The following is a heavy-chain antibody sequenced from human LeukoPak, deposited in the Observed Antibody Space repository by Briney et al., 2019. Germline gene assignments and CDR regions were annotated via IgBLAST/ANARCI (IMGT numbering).Heavy chain of an antibody. Sequence: ASVKVSCKASGYRFTDFGISWVRQAPGQGLEWMGWISAYNGNRDYAQKFQGRVTMTTDTSTSTAYIELRSLRSDDTAVYYCTRGHRTNYAKHACDIWGQGTTVTVSS. J-gene: IGHJ3*02. V-gene: IGHV1-18*01. CDR1: GYRFTDFG. CDR3: TRGHRTNYAKHACDI. CDR2: ISAYNGNR. D-gene: IGHD2-2*01.